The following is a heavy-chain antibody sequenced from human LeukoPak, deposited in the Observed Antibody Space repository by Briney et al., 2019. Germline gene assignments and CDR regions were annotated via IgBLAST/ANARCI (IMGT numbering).Heavy chain of an antibody. CDR1: GFTFSTYG. J-gene: IGHJ4*02. Sequence: PGGSLRLSCAAAGFTFSTYGMHWVRQAPGKGLEWVAVIWYDGSNKYYADSVKGRFTISRDNSKNTLYLQMNSLRAEDTAVYYCARGARIVATIAYFDYWGQGTLVTVSS. V-gene: IGHV3-33*01. CDR3: ARGARIVATIAYFDY. CDR2: IWYDGSNK. D-gene: IGHD5-12*01.